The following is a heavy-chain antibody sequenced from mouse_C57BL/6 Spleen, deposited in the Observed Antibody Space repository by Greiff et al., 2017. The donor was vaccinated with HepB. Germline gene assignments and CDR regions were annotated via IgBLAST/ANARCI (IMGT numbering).Heavy chain of an antibody. CDR2: IDPSDSYT. J-gene: IGHJ3*01. D-gene: IGHD1-1*01. V-gene: IGHV1-50*01. Sequence: QVQLQQSGAELVKPGASVKLSCKASGYTFTSYWMQWVKQRPGQGLEWIGEIDPSDSYTNYNQKFKGKATLTVDTSSSTAYMQLSSLTSEDSAVYYCARESYYGSRGGFAYWGQGTLVTVSA. CDR1: GYTFTSYW. CDR3: ARESYYGSRGGFAY.